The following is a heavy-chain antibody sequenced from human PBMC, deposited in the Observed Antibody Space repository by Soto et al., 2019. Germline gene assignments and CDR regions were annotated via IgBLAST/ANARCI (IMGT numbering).Heavy chain of an antibody. V-gene: IGHV1-69*01. Sequence: QVQLVQSGAEVKKPGSSVKVSCKASGGTFSSYAISWVRQAPGQGLEWMGGIIPIFGTANYAQKFQGRVTITADESTSTAYMELSRLRSEDTAVYYCASSRWSGCSFYPFNWFDPWGQGNLVTVSS. CDR1: GGTFSSYA. CDR3: ASSRWSGCSFYPFNWFDP. D-gene: IGHD2-15*01. J-gene: IGHJ5*02. CDR2: IIPIFGTA.